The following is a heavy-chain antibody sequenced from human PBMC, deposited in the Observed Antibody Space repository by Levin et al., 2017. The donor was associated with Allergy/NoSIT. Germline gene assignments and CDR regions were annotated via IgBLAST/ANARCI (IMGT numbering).Heavy chain of an antibody. J-gene: IGHJ6*04. V-gene: IGHV3-73*01. CDR2: IRSKANNYAT. D-gene: IGHD6-6*01. CDR3: HVPPDV. CDR1: GFAFSDSA. Sequence: GESLKISCAASGFAFSDSALHWVRQASGTGLEWVGRIRSKANNYATAYTASVKGRFTISRGDSKDTAHLQMSSLKTDDTAVYYCHVPPDVWGRGTTVTVSS.